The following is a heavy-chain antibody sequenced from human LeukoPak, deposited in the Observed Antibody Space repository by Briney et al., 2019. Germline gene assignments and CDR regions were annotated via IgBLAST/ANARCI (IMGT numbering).Heavy chain of an antibody. Sequence: ETLSLTCTVSGGSISSYYWSWIRQPPGKGLEWIGYIYYSGSTNYNPSLKSRVTISVDTSKNQFSLKLSSVTAADTAVYYCARRYCSSTSCAFDIWGQGTMVTVSS. J-gene: IGHJ3*02. CDR1: GGSISSYY. V-gene: IGHV4-59*01. CDR3: ARRYCSSTSCAFDI. D-gene: IGHD2-2*01. CDR2: IYYSGST.